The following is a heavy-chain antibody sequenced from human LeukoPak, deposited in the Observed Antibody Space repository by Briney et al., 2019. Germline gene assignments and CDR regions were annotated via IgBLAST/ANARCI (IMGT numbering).Heavy chain of an antibody. D-gene: IGHD3-3*01. CDR2: TNPNSGGT. CDR1: GYTFTGYY. Sequence: ASVKVSCKASGYTFTGYYMHWVRQAPGQGLEWMGRTNPNSGGTNYAQKFQGRVTMTRDTSISTAYMELSRLRSDDTAVYYCAASFWSGYYINYWGQGTLVTVSS. CDR3: AASFWSGYYINY. V-gene: IGHV1-2*06. J-gene: IGHJ4*02.